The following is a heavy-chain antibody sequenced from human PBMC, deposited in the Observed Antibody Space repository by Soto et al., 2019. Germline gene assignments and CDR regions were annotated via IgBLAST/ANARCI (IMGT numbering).Heavy chain of an antibody. CDR3: AKDRSIEAAAGLDY. CDR2: ISYDGSNK. V-gene: IGHV3-30*18. D-gene: IGHD6-13*01. CDR1: GFTFSSYG. Sequence: QVQLVESGGGVVQPGRSLRLSCAASGFTFSSYGMHWVRQAPGKGLEWVAVISYDGSNKYYADSVKGRFTISRDNSKNTLYLQMNSLRAEDTAVYYCAKDRSIEAAAGLDYWGQGTLVTVSS. J-gene: IGHJ4*02.